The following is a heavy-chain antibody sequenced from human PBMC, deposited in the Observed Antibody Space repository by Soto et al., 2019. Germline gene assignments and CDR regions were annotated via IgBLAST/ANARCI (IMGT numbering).Heavy chain of an antibody. V-gene: IGHV4-30-2*01. Sequence: SETLSLTCAVSGGSISSGGYSWSWIRQPPGKGLEWIGYIYHSGSTYYNPSLKSRVTISVDRSKNQFSLKLSSVTAADTAVYYCARTDTAMAFEYWGQGTLVTVSS. CDR1: GGSISSGGYS. J-gene: IGHJ4*02. D-gene: IGHD5-18*01. CDR2: IYHSGST. CDR3: ARTDTAMAFEY.